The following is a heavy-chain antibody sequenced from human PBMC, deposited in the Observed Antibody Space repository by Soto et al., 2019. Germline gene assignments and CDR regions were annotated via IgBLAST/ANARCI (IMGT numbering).Heavy chain of an antibody. V-gene: IGHV2-5*02. Sequence: QITLKESGPTLVRPPQTLTLTCTFSGFSLTSGVGVGWIRQPPGKALEWLALIYWDDDKRYSPSLKNRLTINQDTSKNQGVLTMTHVGPVDTATYFCAHIDPEIVTVGGHGGFDYWGQGTLVTVSS. J-gene: IGHJ4*02. CDR2: IYWDDDK. D-gene: IGHD2-21*02. CDR1: GFSLTSGVG. CDR3: AHIDPEIVTVGGHGGFDY.